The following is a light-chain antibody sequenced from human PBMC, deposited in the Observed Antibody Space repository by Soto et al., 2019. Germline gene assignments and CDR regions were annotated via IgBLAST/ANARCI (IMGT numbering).Light chain of an antibody. CDR3: QQYSSAYT. J-gene: IGKJ2*01. CDR2: DAS. V-gene: IGKV1-5*01. CDR1: QSINNW. Sequence: DIPLTQSPSTLSAFVGDRVTITCRASQSINNWLVWYQQKPGEAPKLLIYDASSLESGVPPRFSGSGSGTEFTLTISSLQPDDFATYYCQQYSSAYTFGQGTKLEIK.